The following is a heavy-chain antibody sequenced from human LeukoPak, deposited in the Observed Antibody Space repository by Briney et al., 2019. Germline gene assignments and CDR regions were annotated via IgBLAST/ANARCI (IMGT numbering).Heavy chain of an antibody. J-gene: IGHJ4*02. CDR1: GGSISSSNYY. CDR2: INHSGST. CDR3: ARVAVYFDY. Sequence: SETLSLTCTVSGGSISSSNYYWGWIRQPPGKGLEWIGEINHSGSTNYNPSLKSRVTISVDKSNNQFSLKLSSVTAADTAVYYCARVAVYFDYWGQGTLVTVSS. V-gene: IGHV4-39*07.